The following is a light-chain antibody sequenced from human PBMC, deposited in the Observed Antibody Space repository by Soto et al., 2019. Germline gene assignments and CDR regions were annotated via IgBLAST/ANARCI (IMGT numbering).Light chain of an antibody. CDR1: TSDVAYYNL. Sequence: QSALTQTASVSGSPGQSITISCAGTTSDVAYYNLVSWYQQHPGRAPKLLIYEVDKRPSGVSVRFSASKSGATASLTISGLLPEDEAVYFCCTYAGHVPKFGGGTKLTVL. J-gene: IGLJ2*01. CDR2: EVD. V-gene: IGLV2-23*02. CDR3: CTYAGHVPK.